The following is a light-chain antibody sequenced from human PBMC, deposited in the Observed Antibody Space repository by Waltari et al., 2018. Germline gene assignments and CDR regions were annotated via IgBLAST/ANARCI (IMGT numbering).Light chain of an antibody. J-gene: IGLJ2*01. CDR1: SEHSAYA. Sequence: QLAVTQSPSASASLGASVKLTYTLSSEHSAYAIAWHQHQPETGPRFLMKIDGGGGATKGERFPDRFSVFSSGAERYLTISSLQYEDEAAYYCQTWDPDTVVFGGGTKLTV. V-gene: IGLV4-69*01. CDR2: IDGGGGA. CDR3: QTWDPDTVV.